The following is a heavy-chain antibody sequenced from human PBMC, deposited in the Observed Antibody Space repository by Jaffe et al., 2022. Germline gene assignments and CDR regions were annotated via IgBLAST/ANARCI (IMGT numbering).Heavy chain of an antibody. V-gene: IGHV1-69*01. J-gene: IGHJ6*03. CDR3: ARGGITMVQGVIPLLGYYYMDV. Sequence: QVQLVQSGAEVKKPGSSVKVSCKASGGTFSSYAISWVRQAPGQGLEWMGGIIPIFGTANYAQKFQGRVTITADESTSTAYMELSSLRSEDTAVYYCARGGITMVQGVIPLLGYYYMDVWGKGTTVTVSS. CDR1: GGTFSSYA. CDR2: IIPIFGTA. D-gene: IGHD3-10*01.